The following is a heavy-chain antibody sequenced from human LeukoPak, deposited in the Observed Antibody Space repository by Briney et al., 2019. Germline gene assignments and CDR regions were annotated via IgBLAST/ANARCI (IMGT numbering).Heavy chain of an antibody. CDR2: IKQDGSEK. CDR1: GFTFSPQG. J-gene: IGHJ4*02. Sequence: GGSLRLSCAASGFTFSPQGMSWVRQAPGKGLEWVANIKQDGSEKYYVDSVKGRFTISRDNAKNSLYLQMNSLRAEDTAVYYCARDDTVTTRVGFIDWGQGTLVTVSS. CDR3: ARDDTVTTRVGFID. D-gene: IGHD4-17*01. V-gene: IGHV3-7*03.